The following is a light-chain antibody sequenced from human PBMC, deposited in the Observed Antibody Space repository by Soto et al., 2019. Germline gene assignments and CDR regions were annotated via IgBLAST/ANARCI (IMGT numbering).Light chain of an antibody. CDR3: QQYNNWPPELT. Sequence: EIVMTQSPATLSVSPGERATLSCRASQSVSSNLAWYQQKPGQAPRLLIYGASTRATGIPARFSGSGSGTDFTPTIRSLPSQDFAVYYCQQYNNWPPELTFGGGTKVQIK. V-gene: IGKV3-15*01. CDR1: QSVSSN. J-gene: IGKJ4*01. CDR2: GAS.